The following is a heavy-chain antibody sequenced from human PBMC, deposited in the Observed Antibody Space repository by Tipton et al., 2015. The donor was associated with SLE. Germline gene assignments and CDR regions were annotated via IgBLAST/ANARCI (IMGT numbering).Heavy chain of an antibody. CDR2: INHSGST. CDR3: ARGIPYYYDSSGFDY. D-gene: IGHD3-22*01. CDR1: GFTVSSNY. J-gene: IGHJ4*02. Sequence: LRLSCAASGFTVSSNYMSWVRQAPGKGLEWIGEINHSGSTNYNPSLKSRVTISVDTSKNQFSLKLSSVTAADTAVYYCARGIPYYYDSSGFDYWGQGTLVTVSS. V-gene: IGHV4-34*01.